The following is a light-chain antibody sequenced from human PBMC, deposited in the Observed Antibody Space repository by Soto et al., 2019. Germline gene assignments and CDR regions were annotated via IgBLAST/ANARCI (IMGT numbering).Light chain of an antibody. Sequence: ELVLTQSPDTLSLSPGERATLSCRAGQRTDSLLAWYQQKPGQAPRLLIYAASSRATGIPDRFSGSGSGTDFTLTISRLEPEDFAVYYCQQYDSSLYTFGQGTKLEIK. J-gene: IGKJ2*01. V-gene: IGKV3-20*01. CDR1: QRTDSL. CDR2: AAS. CDR3: QQYDSSLYT.